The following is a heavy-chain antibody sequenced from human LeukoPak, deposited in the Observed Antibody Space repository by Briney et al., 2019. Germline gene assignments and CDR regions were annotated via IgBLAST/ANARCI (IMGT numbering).Heavy chain of an antibody. V-gene: IGHV4-61*02. CDR2: IYTSGST. CDR3: AREIRYSSSWYERYYYYYMDV. CDR1: GGSISSGSYY. J-gene: IGHJ6*03. Sequence: SQTLSLTCTVSGGSISSGSYYWSWIRQPAGKGLEWIGRIYTSGSTNYNPSLKSRVTISVDTSKNQFSLKLSSVTAADTAVYYCAREIRYSSSWYERYYYYYMDVWGKGTTVTVSS. D-gene: IGHD6-13*01.